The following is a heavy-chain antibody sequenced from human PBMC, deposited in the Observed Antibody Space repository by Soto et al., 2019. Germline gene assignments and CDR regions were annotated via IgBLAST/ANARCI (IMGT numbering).Heavy chain of an antibody. D-gene: IGHD3-22*01. CDR3: ARTYYYDSSGYYYVLNAFDI. J-gene: IGHJ3*02. CDR1: GGSISSGDYY. V-gene: IGHV4-30-4*01. Sequence: SETLSLTCTVSGGSISSGDYYWSWIRQPPGKGLEWIGYIYYSGSTYYNPSLKSRVTISVDTSKNQFSLKLSSVTAADTAVYYCARTYYYDSSGYYYVLNAFDIWGQGTMVTVSS. CDR2: IYYSGST.